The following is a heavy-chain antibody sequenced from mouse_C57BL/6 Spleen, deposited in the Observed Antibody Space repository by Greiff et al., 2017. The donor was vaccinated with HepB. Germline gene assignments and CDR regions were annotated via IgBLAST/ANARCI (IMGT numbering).Heavy chain of an antibody. CDR3: ARVGYDYDVDY. J-gene: IGHJ2*01. V-gene: IGHV1-55*01. D-gene: IGHD2-4*01. Sequence: QVQLQQPGAELVKPGASVKMSCKASGYTFTSYWITWVKQRPGQGLEWIGDIYPGSGSTNYNEKFKSKATLTVDTASSTAYMQLSSLTSEDSAVYFCARVGYDYDVDYWGQGTTLTVSS. CDR2: IYPGSGST. CDR1: GYTFTSYW.